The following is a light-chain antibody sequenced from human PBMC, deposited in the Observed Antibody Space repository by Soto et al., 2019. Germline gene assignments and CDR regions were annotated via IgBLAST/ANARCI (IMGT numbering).Light chain of an antibody. Sequence: DIQMTQSPSTLSASVGDRVTITCRARQSISIWLAWYQQKPGKAPKLLIYDASILESGVPSRFSGSGSGTEFTLTIRSLQPDDFATYYCQQYNSYRTFGQGTKVEIK. CDR3: QQYNSYRT. V-gene: IGKV1-5*01. J-gene: IGKJ1*01. CDR1: QSISIW. CDR2: DAS.